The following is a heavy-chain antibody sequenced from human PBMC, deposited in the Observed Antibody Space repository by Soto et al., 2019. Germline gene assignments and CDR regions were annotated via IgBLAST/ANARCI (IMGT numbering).Heavy chain of an antibody. CDR3: ARKGGYCSGGSCYDDAFDI. CDR1: GYSISSSNW. V-gene: IGHV4-28*01. Sequence: QVQLQESGPGLVKPSDTLSLTCAVSGYSISSSNWWGWIRQPPGKGLEWIGYIYYSGSTYYNPSRKSRVTMSVDTSKNQFSLKLSSVTAVDTAVYYCARKGGYCSGGSCYDDAFDIWGQGTMVTVSS. D-gene: IGHD2-15*01. CDR2: IYYSGST. J-gene: IGHJ3*02.